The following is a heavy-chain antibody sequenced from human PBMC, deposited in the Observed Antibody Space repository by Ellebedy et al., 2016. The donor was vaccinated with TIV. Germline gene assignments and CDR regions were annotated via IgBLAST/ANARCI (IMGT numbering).Heavy chain of an antibody. Sequence: GESLKISCEASGFIFSNYGMHWVRQAPGKGLEWVALIWYDGSDKFYADSVQGRFTISRDDSKNTLYLQMNGLRAEDMAVYYCARERRNNYSGMDVWGQGTTVTVSS. CDR3: ARERRNNYSGMDV. V-gene: IGHV3-33*01. J-gene: IGHJ6*02. CDR2: IWYDGSDK. CDR1: GFIFSNYG. D-gene: IGHD4-11*01.